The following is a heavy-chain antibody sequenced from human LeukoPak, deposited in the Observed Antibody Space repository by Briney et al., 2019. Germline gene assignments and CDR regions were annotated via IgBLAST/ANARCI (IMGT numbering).Heavy chain of an antibody. Sequence: GRSLRLSCAASGFTFSSYGMHWVRQAPGKGLEWVAVISYDGSNKYYADSVKGRFTISRDNSKNTLYLQMNSLRAEDTAVYYCAKGVDRKENWFDPWGQGTLVTVSS. D-gene: IGHD2-15*01. CDR1: GFTFSSYG. CDR2: ISYDGSNK. J-gene: IGHJ5*02. CDR3: AKGVDRKENWFDP. V-gene: IGHV3-30*18.